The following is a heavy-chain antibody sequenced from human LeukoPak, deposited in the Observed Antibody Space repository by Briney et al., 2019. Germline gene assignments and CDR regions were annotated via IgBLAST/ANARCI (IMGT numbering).Heavy chain of an antibody. CDR3: ARHPPPHGSGWCFDY. CDR2: IYYSGST. CDR1: GGSISSSSYY. Sequence: SGTLSLTCTVSGGSISSSSYYWGWVRQPPGKGLEWIGSIYYSGSTYYNPSLKSRVTISVDTSKNQFSLKLSSVTAADTAVYYCARHPPPHGSGWCFDYWGQGTLVTVSS. J-gene: IGHJ4*02. V-gene: IGHV4-39*01. D-gene: IGHD6-19*01.